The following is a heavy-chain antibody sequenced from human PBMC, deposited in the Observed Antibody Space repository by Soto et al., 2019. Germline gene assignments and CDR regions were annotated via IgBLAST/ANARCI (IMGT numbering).Heavy chain of an antibody. CDR1: GFTFSSYG. CDR3: ARAIYCGGDCFPDAFDI. D-gene: IGHD2-21*01. Sequence: QVQLVESGGVVVQPGRSLRLSCAASGFTFSSYGMHWVRQAPGKGLERVAVIWDGGSNKYYADSLEGRFTISIDNSKNRLYLKMISPRADDTAVYYCARAIYCGGDCFPDAFDIWGQGTMVTVSS. J-gene: IGHJ3*02. CDR2: IWDGGSNK. V-gene: IGHV3-33*01.